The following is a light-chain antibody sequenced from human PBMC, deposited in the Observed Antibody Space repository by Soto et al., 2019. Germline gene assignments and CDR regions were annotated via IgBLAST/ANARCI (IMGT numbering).Light chain of an antibody. V-gene: IGLV2-23*01. CDR2: EGS. CDR3: CSYAGDYTLV. J-gene: IGLJ2*01. Sequence: QSALTQPASVSGSPGQSIIISCTGTSSDVGSYNLVSWYQQHPGKAPKLRIYEGSKRPSGVSNRFSGSKSGNTASLTISGLQAEDEADYYCCSYAGDYTLVFGGGTKVTVL. CDR1: SSDVGSYNL.